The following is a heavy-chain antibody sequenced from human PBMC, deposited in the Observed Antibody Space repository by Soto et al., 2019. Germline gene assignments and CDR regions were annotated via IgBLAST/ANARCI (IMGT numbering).Heavy chain of an antibody. CDR1: GGTFSSYA. D-gene: IGHD2-2*01. J-gene: IGHJ5*02. CDR3: ASTRYCSSTSCYFRFDP. CDR2: IIPIFGTA. Sequence: ASVKVSCKASGGTFSSYAISWVRQAPGQGLEWMGGIIPIFGTANYAQKFQGRVTITADESTSTAYMELSSLRSEDTAVYYCASTRYCSSTSCYFRFDPWGQGTLVTVSS. V-gene: IGHV1-69*13.